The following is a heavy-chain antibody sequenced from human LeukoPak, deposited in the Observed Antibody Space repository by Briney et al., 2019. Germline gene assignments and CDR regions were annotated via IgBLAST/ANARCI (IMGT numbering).Heavy chain of an antibody. V-gene: IGHV3-23*01. D-gene: IGHD3-10*01. Sequence: TGGSLRLSCAASGFTFSSYGMSWVRQAPGKGLEWVSAISGSGGSTYYADSVKGRFTISRDNSKNTLYLQMDSLRAEDTAVYYCAKDRMVRGVIGPLDYWGQGTLVTVSS. CDR2: ISGSGGST. CDR3: AKDRMVRGVIGPLDY. CDR1: GFTFSSYG. J-gene: IGHJ4*02.